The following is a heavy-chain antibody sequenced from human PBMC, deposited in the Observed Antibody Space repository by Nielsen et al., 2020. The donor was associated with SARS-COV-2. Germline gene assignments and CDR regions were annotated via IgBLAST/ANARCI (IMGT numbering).Heavy chain of an antibody. V-gene: IGHV1-18*01. CDR2: ISAYNGNT. CDR3: AAGWIQLWFWSMDV. CDR1: GYTFTSYG. J-gene: IGHJ6*02. Sequence: ASVKVSCKASGYTFTSYGISWVRQAPGQGLEWMGWISAYNGNTNYAQKFQERVTITRDMSTSTAYMELSSLRSEDTAVYYCAAGWIQLWFWSMDVWGQGTTVTVSS. D-gene: IGHD5-18*01.